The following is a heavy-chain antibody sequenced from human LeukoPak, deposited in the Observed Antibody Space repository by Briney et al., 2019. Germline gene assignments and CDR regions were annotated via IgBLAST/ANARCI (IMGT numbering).Heavy chain of an antibody. CDR1: GGSISSYY. V-gene: IGHV4-59*01. J-gene: IGHJ3*02. CDR2: IYCSGST. Sequence: KTSETLSLTCTVSGGSISSYYWSWIRQPPGKGLEWIGYIYCSGSTNYNPSLKSRVTISVDTSKNQFSLKLSSVTAADTAVYYCARVGRRDLVLSFFGAFDIWGQGTMVTVSS. CDR3: ARVGRRDLVLSFFGAFDI. D-gene: IGHD2/OR15-2a*01.